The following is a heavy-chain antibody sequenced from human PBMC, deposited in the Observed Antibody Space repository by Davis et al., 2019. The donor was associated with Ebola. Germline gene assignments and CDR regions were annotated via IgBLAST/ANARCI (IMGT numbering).Heavy chain of an antibody. V-gene: IGHV3-33*06. CDR3: AKDSQVLTIGAAFDF. D-gene: IGHD3-3*01. J-gene: IGHJ4*01. CDR1: GFTFSSYA. CDR2: IWSDGGSL. Sequence: GESLKISCAASGFTFSSYAMHWVRQAPGKGLEWVAVIWSDGGSLYYADSVKGLFTVSRDNSKDTLYLQMNSLRVEDTAVYYCAKDSQVLTIGAAFDFWGHGTLVTVSS.